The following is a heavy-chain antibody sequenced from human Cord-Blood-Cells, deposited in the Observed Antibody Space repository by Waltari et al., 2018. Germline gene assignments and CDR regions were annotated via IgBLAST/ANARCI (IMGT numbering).Heavy chain of an antibody. D-gene: IGHD3-16*01. CDR3: AITVRGIGFGYFDY. V-gene: IGHV3-23*01. Sequence: EVQLLESGGGLVQPGGSLRLSCAASGFTLSSYGMSWVRQAPGKGLEGVSAFSGSGGSTYYADSVKGRFTISRDNSKNTLYLQMNSLRAEDTAVYYCAITVRGIGFGYFDYWGQGTLVTVSS. CDR1: GFTLSSYG. CDR2: FSGSGGST. J-gene: IGHJ4*02.